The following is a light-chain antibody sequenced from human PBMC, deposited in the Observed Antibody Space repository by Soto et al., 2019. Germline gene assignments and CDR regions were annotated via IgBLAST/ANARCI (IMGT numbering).Light chain of an antibody. CDR2: AAS. CDR3: QQSYSMPYA. CDR1: QTISSW. Sequence: DIQMTQSPSTLSGSVGDRVTMTCRASQTISSWLAWYQQKPGKAPKLLIYAASTLQTGVPSRFTGSGSGTDFTLTIISLQPEDYATYFCQQSYSMPYAFGPGTKVDIK. J-gene: IGKJ2*01. V-gene: IGKV1-39*01.